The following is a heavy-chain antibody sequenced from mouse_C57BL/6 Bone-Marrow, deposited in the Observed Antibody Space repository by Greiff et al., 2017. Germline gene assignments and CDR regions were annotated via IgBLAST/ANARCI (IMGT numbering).Heavy chain of an antibody. Sequence: VQLVESGPELVKPGASVKLSCKASGYTFTSYDINWVKQRPGQGLEWIGWIYPRDGSTKYNEKFKGKATLTVDTSSSAAYMELHSLTSEDSAVSFCARLEFDGSSWDWYFDVWGTGTTVTVSS. CDR3: ARLEFDGSSWDWYFDV. V-gene: IGHV1-85*01. CDR1: GYTFTSYD. D-gene: IGHD1-1*01. J-gene: IGHJ1*03. CDR2: IYPRDGST.